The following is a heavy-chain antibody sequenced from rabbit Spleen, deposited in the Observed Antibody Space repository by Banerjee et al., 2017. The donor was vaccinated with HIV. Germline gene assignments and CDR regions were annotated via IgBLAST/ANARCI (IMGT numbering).Heavy chain of an antibody. CDR2: INSFSGRP. J-gene: IGHJ4*01. CDR1: GVSFSSNYY. CDR3: ARDAAGREDFNL. Sequence: QSLEESGGDLVKPGASLTLTCTASGVSFSSNYYMCWVRQAPGKGLEWIACINSFSGRPVYATWVNGRFTISKASWTTVTLHMTGLTAADTATYFCARDAAGREDFNLWGQGTLVTVS. D-gene: IGHD4-2*01. V-gene: IGHV1S40*01.